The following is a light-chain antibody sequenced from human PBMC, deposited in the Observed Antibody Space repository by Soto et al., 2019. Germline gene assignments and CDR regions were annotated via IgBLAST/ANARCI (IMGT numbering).Light chain of an antibody. V-gene: IGKV3-20*01. J-gene: IGKJ1*01. CDR2: GAS. CDR3: HQYSSSPRT. Sequence: ETVMTQSPATLSVSPGERATVSCRASQSVDSNLAWYQQKLCQAPRLLIYGASSRATGIPDRFSGSGSETDFTLTISRLVPDDFAVYYCHQYSSSPRTFGQGTKVDIK. CDR1: QSVDSN.